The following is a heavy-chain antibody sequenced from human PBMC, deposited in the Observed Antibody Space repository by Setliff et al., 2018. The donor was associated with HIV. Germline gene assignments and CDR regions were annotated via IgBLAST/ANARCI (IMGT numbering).Heavy chain of an antibody. CDR3: ARDDDKLFDY. CDR2: IYSTVNT. D-gene: IGHD3-22*01. CDR1: GGPISSGTYY. Sequence: SETLSLTCTVSGGPISSGTYYWSWLRQPAGQGLEWIGHIYSTVNTNYNSSLKSRVTMSLETSKNQFSLKLTSVTAADTAVYYCARDDDKLFDYWGQGALVTVSS. J-gene: IGHJ4*02. V-gene: IGHV4-61*09.